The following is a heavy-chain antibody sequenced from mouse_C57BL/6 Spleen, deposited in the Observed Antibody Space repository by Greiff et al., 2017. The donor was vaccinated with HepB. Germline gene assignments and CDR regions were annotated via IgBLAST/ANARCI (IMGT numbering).Heavy chain of an antibody. D-gene: IGHD1-1*01. CDR3: AREGSSYSYFDY. V-gene: IGHV1-64*01. CDR2: IHPTGGST. CDR1: GYTFTSYW. Sequence: VQLQQPGAELVKPGASVKLSCKASGYTFTSYWMHWVKQRPGQGLEWIGMIHPTGGSTNYNEKFKSKATLTVDKSSSTAYMQLSSLTSQDSAVYYCAREGSSYSYFDYWGQGTTLTVSS. J-gene: IGHJ2*01.